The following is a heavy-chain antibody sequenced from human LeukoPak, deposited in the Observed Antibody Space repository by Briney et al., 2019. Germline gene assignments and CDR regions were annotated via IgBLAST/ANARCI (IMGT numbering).Heavy chain of an antibody. Sequence: GASVTVSFKSSGYTLISYGFSWVRQAAGQGLEWMGWISAHNGNTNYAHELQGRVTLTTDTSTSTAYMELRSLRSDDTAVYYCARDRGREYSSTYDYWGQGTLVTVSS. CDR3: ARDRGREYSSTYDY. J-gene: IGHJ4*02. CDR2: ISAHNGNT. D-gene: IGHD6-6*01. CDR1: GYTLISYG. V-gene: IGHV1-18*01.